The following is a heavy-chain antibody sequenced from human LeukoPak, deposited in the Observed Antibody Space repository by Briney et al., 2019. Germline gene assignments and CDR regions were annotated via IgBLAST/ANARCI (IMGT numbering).Heavy chain of an antibody. CDR3: ARGRYSGTYLSYFDY. V-gene: IGHV5-51*01. CDR1: GYSFTSFW. D-gene: IGHD1-26*01. Sequence: GESLKISCKGSGYSFTSFWIAWVRQTPGKGLEWMGIIYPGDSDTRYSPSFEGQVTFSADKSISTAYLQWSSLKASDTAMYYCARGRYSGTYLSYFDYWAQGTLVTVSS. J-gene: IGHJ4*02. CDR2: IYPGDSDT.